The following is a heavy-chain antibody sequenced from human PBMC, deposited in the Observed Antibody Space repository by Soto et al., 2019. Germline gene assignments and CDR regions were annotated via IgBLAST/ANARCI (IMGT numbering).Heavy chain of an antibody. CDR2: ILPIFDTP. J-gene: IGHJ5*01. V-gene: IGHV1-69*01. CDR1: VGTFSSES. Sequence: QVQLVQAGAEVKKPVSSVKGSCKDSVGTFSSESISWVRQAPGQGLEWMGGILPIFDTPNYAQKFQGRVTITADESTTTAYMELRSLRSEDTAVYYCARGLYEFWSGTFASWGHGPLVNVSA. CDR3: ARGLYEFWSGTFAS. D-gene: IGHD3-3*01.